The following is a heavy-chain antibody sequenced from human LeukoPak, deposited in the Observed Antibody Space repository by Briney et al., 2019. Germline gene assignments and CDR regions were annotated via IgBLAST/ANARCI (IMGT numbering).Heavy chain of an antibody. CDR3: ARDQLSRGVWFDP. D-gene: IGHD1-1*01. V-gene: IGHV1-2*02. Sequence: AASVKVSCKASGYTFTGYYMHWVRQAPGQGLEWMGWINPNSGGTNYAQKLRGRVTMTTDTSTSTAYMELRSLRSDDTAVYYCARDQLSRGVWFDPWGQGTLVTVSS. CDR2: INPNSGGT. J-gene: IGHJ5*02. CDR1: GYTFTGYY.